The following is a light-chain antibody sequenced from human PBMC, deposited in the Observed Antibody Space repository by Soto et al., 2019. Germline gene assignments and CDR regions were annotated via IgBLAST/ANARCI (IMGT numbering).Light chain of an antibody. V-gene: IGKV3-11*01. CDR3: QQRSNWPLT. CDR1: QSVSSY. J-gene: IGKJ4*01. CDR2: DAS. Sequence: EIVLTQSPATLSLSPGERATLSCRASQSVSSYLAWYQQQPGQAPRLLIYDASNRATGIPARFSGSGSGTDFALNISTLEPEEFAVYYCQQRSNWPLTFGGGTKVEIK.